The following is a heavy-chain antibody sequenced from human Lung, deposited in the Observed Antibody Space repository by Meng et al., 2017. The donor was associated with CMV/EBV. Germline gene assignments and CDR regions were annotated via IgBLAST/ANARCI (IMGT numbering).Heavy chain of an antibody. J-gene: IGHJ5*02. CDR1: GFSLSTSEVG. CDR3: ALFTGSWFDP. D-gene: IGHD1-14*01. CDR2: IYWDDDK. V-gene: IGHV2-5*02. Sequence: QITLEEAGSTLVNPTHTLTLNCTFSGFSLSTSEVGVGWIRQPPGKALEWLAVIYWDDDKRYSPSLKSRLTITKDTSKNQVVLTLTNMDPVDTATYYCALFTGSWFDPWGQGTLVTVSS.